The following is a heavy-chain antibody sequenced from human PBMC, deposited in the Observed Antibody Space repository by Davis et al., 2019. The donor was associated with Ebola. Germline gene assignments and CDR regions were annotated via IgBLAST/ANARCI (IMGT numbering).Heavy chain of an antibody. CDR3: ARAGAVTTPFDY. CDR1: GFTFSSYA. V-gene: IGHV3-23*01. J-gene: IGHJ4*02. CDR2: ISGSGGST. D-gene: IGHD4-17*01. Sequence: PGGSLRLSCAASGFTFSSYAMSWVRQAPGKGLEWVSAISGSGGSTYYADSVKGRFTISRDNAKNTLYLQMNSLRAEDTAVYYCARAGAVTTPFDYWGQGTLVTVSS.